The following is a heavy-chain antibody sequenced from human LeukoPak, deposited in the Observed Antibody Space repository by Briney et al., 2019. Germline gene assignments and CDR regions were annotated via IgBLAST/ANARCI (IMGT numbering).Heavy chain of an antibody. Sequence: PGGSLRLSCAVSGFTLRSYWMSWVRQAPGKGREWVGNIKEEGSEKYYVDSVKGRFTISRDNAKNSLYQQMNSLRAEDTAVYYCARDSFETDIDYWGQGTLVTVSS. CDR2: IKEEGSEK. D-gene: IGHD1-14*01. CDR3: ARDSFETDIDY. CDR1: GFTLRSYW. J-gene: IGHJ4*02. V-gene: IGHV3-7*01.